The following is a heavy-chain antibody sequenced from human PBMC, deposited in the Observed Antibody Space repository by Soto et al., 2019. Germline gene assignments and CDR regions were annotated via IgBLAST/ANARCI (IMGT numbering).Heavy chain of an antibody. CDR2: ISGSGGST. CDR1: GFTFSSYA. Sequence: EVQLLESGGGLVQPGGSLRLSCAASGFTFSSYAMSWVRQAPGKGLEWVSAISGSGGSTYYADSVKGRFTLSRDNSKNTLYLQMNSLRAEDTAVYYCAKMPLYSSSWYYFDYWGQGTLVTVSS. D-gene: IGHD6-13*01. J-gene: IGHJ4*02. CDR3: AKMPLYSSSWYYFDY. V-gene: IGHV3-23*01.